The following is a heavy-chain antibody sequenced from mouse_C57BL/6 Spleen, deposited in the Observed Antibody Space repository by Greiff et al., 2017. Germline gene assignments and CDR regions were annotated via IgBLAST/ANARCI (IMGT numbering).Heavy chain of an antibody. CDR2: ISYDGSN. Sequence: VQLKESGPGLVKPSQSLSLTCSVTGYSITSGYYWNWIRQFPGNKLEWMGYISYDGSNNYNPSLKNRISITRDTSKNQFFLKLNSVTTEDTATYYCARHDYPYAMDYWGQGTSVTVSS. J-gene: IGHJ4*01. CDR3: ARHDYPYAMDY. CDR1: GYSITSGYY. D-gene: IGHD2-4*01. V-gene: IGHV3-6*01.